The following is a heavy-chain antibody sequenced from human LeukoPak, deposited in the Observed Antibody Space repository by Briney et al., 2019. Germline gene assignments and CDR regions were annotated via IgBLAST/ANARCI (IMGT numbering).Heavy chain of an antibody. Sequence: SETLSLTCTVSGGSISSSYGTWIRQPPGKGLEWIGYIFYSGGTNYNPSLKSRVTISVHTSRNQFSLKLSSVTAADTAVYYCAKDGAFWRHWGQGTLVTVSS. V-gene: IGHV4-59*01. CDR3: AKDGAFWRH. D-gene: IGHD4/OR15-4a*01. J-gene: IGHJ4*02. CDR2: IFYSGGT. CDR1: GGSISSSY.